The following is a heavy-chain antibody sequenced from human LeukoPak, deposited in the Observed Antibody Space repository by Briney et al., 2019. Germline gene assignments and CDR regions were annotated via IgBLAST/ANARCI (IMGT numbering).Heavy chain of an antibody. CDR2: IFNIGPA. J-gene: IGHJ5*02. D-gene: IGHD1-1*01. CDR3: AASWNDERCFDP. CDR1: GASVSTSPYY. Sequence: SETLSLTCKVSGASVSTSPYYWTWIRQPAGKGLEWIGRIFNIGPANDNPSFKSRVTISRDTSKNDFSLNLNSVTAADTAVYYCAASWNDERCFDPWGQGTLVIVSS. V-gene: IGHV4-61*10.